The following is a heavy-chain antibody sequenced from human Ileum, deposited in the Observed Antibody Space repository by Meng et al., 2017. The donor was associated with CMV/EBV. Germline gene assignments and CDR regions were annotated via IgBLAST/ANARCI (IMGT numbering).Heavy chain of an antibody. CDR1: GDSVSSNSAA. V-gene: IGHV6-1*01. CDR2: TFYKSKWYN. Sequence: SGDSVSSNSAAWNWIRQSPSRGLEWLGRTFYKSKWYNDYAVSVKSRISINPDTSKNQFSLQLNSVTPEDTAVYYCARGVYETTGLDYWSQGTLVTVSS. J-gene: IGHJ4*02. CDR3: ARGVYETTGLDY. D-gene: IGHD3-22*01.